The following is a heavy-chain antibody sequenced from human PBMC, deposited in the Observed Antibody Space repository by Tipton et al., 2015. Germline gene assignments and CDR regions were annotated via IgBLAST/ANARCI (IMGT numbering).Heavy chain of an antibody. V-gene: IGHV4-59*01. CDR1: GGSFSDYY. D-gene: IGHD5-24*01. CDR3: ARDLEHGMDV. Sequence: GLVKPSETLSLTCTVSGGSFSDYYWSWIRQSPGEGLEWIGYISYSGSTHYNPSLKRRVTISLDTSKNQFSLTLNSVAAADTAVYYCARDLEHGMDVWGHGTTVTVSS. CDR2: ISYSGST. J-gene: IGHJ6*02.